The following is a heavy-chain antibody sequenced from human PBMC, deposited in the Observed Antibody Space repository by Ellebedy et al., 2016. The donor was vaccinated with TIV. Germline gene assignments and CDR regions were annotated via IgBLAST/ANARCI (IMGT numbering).Heavy chain of an antibody. CDR2: ISHTGGRT. CDR1: GFTFSSYA. CDR3: AQNPTGTTGIDY. J-gene: IGHJ4*02. V-gene: IGHV3-23*01. Sequence: PGGSLRLSCAASGFTFSSYAMSWVRQAPGKGLEWVSTISHTGGRTYYADSVGGRFTISRDNAKNSLYLQMNSLRAEDTAVYYCAQNPTGTTGIDYWGQGTLVTVSS. D-gene: IGHD1-1*01.